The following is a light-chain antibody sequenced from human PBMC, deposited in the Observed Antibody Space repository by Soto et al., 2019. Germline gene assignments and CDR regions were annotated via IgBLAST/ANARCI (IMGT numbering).Light chain of an antibody. CDR3: QQYGSSPLT. CDR1: QSISSTY. J-gene: IGKJ1*01. Sequence: EIVLTQSPGILSLSPGERATLSCRASQSISSTYLAWYQQKPGQAPRLLIYGASTRATGIPDRFSGSGSGTDFTLTISRLEPEDFAVYYCQQYGSSPLTFGQGTKVEIK. V-gene: IGKV3-20*01. CDR2: GAS.